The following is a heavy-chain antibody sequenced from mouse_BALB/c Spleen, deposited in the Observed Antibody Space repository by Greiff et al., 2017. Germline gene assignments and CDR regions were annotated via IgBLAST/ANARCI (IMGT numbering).Heavy chain of an antibody. V-gene: IGHV14-3*02. CDR1: GFNIKDTY. CDR3: ARATTVVAHFDY. CDR2: IDPANGNT. J-gene: IGHJ2*01. Sequence: EVQLQQSGAELVKPGASVKLSCTASGFNIKDTYMHWVKQRPEQGLEWIGRIDPANGNTKYDPKFQGKATITADTSSNTAYLQLSSLTSEDTAVYYCARATTVVAHFDYWGQGTTLTVSS. D-gene: IGHD1-1*01.